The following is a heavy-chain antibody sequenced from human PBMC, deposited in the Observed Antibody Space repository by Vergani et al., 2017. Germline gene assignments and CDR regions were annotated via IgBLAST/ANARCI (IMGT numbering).Heavy chain of an antibody. V-gene: IGHV3-33*01. CDR3: ARGADFDWLLASD. Sequence: QVQLVESGGGVVQPGRSLRLSCAASGFTFSSYGMHWVRQAPGKGLGWVAVIWYDGSNKYYADSVQGRFTISIDNSKNTLYLQMNSLRAEDTAVYYCARGADFDWLLASDWGQGTLVTVSS. J-gene: IGHJ4*02. D-gene: IGHD3-9*01. CDR2: IWYDGSNK. CDR1: GFTFSSYG.